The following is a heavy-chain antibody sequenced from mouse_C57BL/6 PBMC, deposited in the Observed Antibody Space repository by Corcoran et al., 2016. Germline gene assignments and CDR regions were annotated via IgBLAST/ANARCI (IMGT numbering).Heavy chain of an antibody. CDR2: INPNNGGT. V-gene: IGHV1-26*01. J-gene: IGHJ2*01. D-gene: IGHD2-1*01. CDR1: GYTFTDYY. Sequence: EVQLQQSGPELVKPGASVKISCKASGYTFTDYYMNWVKQSHGKSLEWIGDINPNNGGTSYNQKFKGKATLTVDKSSSTAYMELRSLTSEDSAVYYCARGGSTMVFDYWGQGTTLTVSS. CDR3: ARGGSTMVFDY.